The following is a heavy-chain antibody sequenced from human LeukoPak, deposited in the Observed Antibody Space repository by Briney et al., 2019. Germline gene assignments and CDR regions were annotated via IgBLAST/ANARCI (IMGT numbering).Heavy chain of an antibody. V-gene: IGHV4-38-2*01. CDR3: ARHYYDSSGYLVDY. Sequence: SETLSLTCAVSGYSISSGYYWGWIRQPPGKGLEWIGRIYHSGRTYYNPSLKSRVTIPVDTSKNQFSLKQSSVTTADTAVYYCARHYYDSSGYLVDYWGQGSLVTVSS. J-gene: IGHJ4*02. CDR1: GYSISSGYY. D-gene: IGHD3-22*01. CDR2: IYHSGRT.